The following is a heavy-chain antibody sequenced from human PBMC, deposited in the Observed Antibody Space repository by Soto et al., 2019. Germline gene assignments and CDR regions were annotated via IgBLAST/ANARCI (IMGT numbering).Heavy chain of an antibody. CDR1: GYTLKTYG. CDR2: IKVDNGDT. V-gene: IGHV1-18*01. CDR3: ARSRYYFDD. Sequence: QVHLVQSGGEVKKPGASVKVSCKASGYTLKTYGLGWVRQAPGLGPEWVGWIKVDNGDTKYAEKLQGRVTLTTDTSTSTAYMELRNLSSDDTAFYYCARSRYYFDDWGQGTLVTVS. J-gene: IGHJ4*02.